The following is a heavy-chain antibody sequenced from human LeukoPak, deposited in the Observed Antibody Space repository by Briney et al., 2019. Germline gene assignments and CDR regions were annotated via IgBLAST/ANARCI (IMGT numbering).Heavy chain of an antibody. J-gene: IGHJ6*03. CDR2: IYTSGST. D-gene: IGHD6-19*01. CDR1: GGSISSGSYY. Sequence: SQTLSLTCTVSGGSISSGSYYWSWIRQPAGKGLEWIGRIYTSGSTNYNPSLKSRVTISVDTSKNQFSLKLGSVTAADTAVYYCARVGAVAGYYYYYYMDVWGKGTTVTVSS. CDR3: ARVGAVAGYYYYYYMDV. V-gene: IGHV4-61*02.